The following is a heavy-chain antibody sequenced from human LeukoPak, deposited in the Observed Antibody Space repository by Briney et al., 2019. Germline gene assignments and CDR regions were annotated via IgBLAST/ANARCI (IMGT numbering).Heavy chain of an antibody. Sequence: SETLSLTCTVSGYSISSGYYWGWIRQPPGKGLEWIGSIYHSGSTYYNPSLKSRVTISVDTSKNQFSLKLSSVTAADTAIYYCARRGEIGYLFCNADCYSEYFDFWGQGNLATVSS. CDR1: GYSISSGYY. J-gene: IGHJ4*02. CDR2: IYHSGST. CDR3: ARRGEIGYLFCNADCYSEYFDF. D-gene: IGHD2-15*01. V-gene: IGHV4-38-2*02.